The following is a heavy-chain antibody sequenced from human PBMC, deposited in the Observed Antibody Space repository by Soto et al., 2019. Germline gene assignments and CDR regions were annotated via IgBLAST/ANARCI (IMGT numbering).Heavy chain of an antibody. V-gene: IGHV3-30*19. CDR1: GFTFRSYV. CDR2: TSYDGSDK. D-gene: IGHD3-16*01. Sequence: QVQLVESGGGVVQPGTSLRVSCVGSGFTFRSYVIHWVRQAPGKGLEWVALTSYDGSDKYYGDSVRGRFTISRDNSRNTVDLQMDSLRLEDTAFYYCARWGTTGGLDVWGQGTLVSVSS. J-gene: IGHJ1*01. CDR3: ARWGTTGGLDV.